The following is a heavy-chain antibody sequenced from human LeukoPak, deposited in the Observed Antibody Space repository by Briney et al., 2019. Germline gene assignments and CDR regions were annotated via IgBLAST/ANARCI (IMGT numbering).Heavy chain of an antibody. CDR2: INEDGSEK. D-gene: IGHD4-17*01. CDR1: GFTFSRYW. CDR3: ARVPATVKADY. V-gene: IGHV3-7*04. J-gene: IGHJ4*02. Sequence: GGSLRLSCAASGFTFSRYWMTWVRQAPGKGLEWVANINEDGSEKYYVESVKGRFTISRDNAKNSLFLQVSTLRAEDTAVYYCARVPATVKADYWGQGTLVTVSS.